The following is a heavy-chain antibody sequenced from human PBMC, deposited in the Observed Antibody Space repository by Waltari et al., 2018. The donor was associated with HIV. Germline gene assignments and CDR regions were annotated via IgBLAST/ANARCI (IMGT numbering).Heavy chain of an antibody. CDR3: ARESEWLNSAFLDL. V-gene: IGHV3-7*01. D-gene: IGHD6-19*01. CDR2: IKEDGSER. Sequence: EVQLMQSQGGRVRRGGSLRLSCVASAFALSDYWVTWVRQAPGEGLEWVASIKEDGSERHYVESVKGRFTISRDDANNSVHLDMTKMGAADTAIYFCARESEWLNSAFLDLWGGGSLITVSS. CDR1: AFALSDYW. J-gene: IGHJ4*02.